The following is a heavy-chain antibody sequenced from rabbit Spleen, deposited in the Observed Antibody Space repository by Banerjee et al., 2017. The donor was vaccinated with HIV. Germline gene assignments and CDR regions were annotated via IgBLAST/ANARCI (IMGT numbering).Heavy chain of an antibody. D-gene: IGHD1-1*01. Sequence: QSLEESGGGLVQPEASLTLTCTASGFSFSVNYDMCWVRQAPGKGLEWIGCIYTGNGKTYYASWAKGRFTISKTSSTVDLKMTSLTVADTATYFCARDSGSGHYIDVLFSLWGQGTLVTVS. CDR3: ARDSGSGHYIDVLFSL. V-gene: IGHV1S40*01. CDR2: IYTGNGKT. CDR1: GFSFSVNYD. J-gene: IGHJ4*01.